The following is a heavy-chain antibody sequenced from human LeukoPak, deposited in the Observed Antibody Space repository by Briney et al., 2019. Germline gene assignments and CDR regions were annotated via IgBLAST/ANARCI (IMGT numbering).Heavy chain of an antibody. D-gene: IGHD3-3*01. CDR3: ARHDFWSGYPLYYYYYMDV. CDR1: GGSFSGYY. CDR2: INHSGST. Sequence: SETLSLTCAVYGGSFSGYYWSWIRQPPGKGLEWIGEINHSGSTNYNPSLKSRVTISVDTSKNQFSLKLNSVTAADTAVYYCARHDFWSGYPLYYYYYMDVWGKGTTVTVSS. J-gene: IGHJ6*03. V-gene: IGHV4-34*01.